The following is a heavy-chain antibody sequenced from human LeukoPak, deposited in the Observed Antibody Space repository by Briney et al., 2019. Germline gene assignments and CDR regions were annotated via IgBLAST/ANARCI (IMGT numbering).Heavy chain of an antibody. Sequence: GASVKVSCKASGYTFTTYCITWVRQAPGQGLEWMGWVSAYYGNTKYAQNLQGRASMTAATSTSTAYMELRSLSSDDTAVYYCAREGRQASGYDWMGGEFDYWGQGTLVTVSS. CDR2: VSAYYGNT. D-gene: IGHD5-12*01. J-gene: IGHJ4*02. CDR1: GYTFTTYC. CDR3: AREGRQASGYDWMGGEFDY. V-gene: IGHV1-18*01.